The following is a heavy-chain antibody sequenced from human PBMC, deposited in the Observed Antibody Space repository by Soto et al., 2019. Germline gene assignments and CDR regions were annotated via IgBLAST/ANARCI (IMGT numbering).Heavy chain of an antibody. CDR2: ISGSGGST. CDR3: AKDGYYDSSGYYPDAFDI. D-gene: IGHD3-22*01. Sequence: GWSLRLSCAASGFTFSSYAMSLVRQAPGKGLEWVSAISGSGGSTYYADSVKGRFTISRDNSKNTLYLQMKSLRAEDTAVYYCAKDGYYDSSGYYPDAFDIWGQGTMVTVSS. CDR1: GFTFSSYA. V-gene: IGHV3-23*01. J-gene: IGHJ3*02.